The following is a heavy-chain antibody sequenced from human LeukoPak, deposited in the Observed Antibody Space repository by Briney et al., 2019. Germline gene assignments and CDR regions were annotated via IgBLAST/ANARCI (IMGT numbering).Heavy chain of an antibody. V-gene: IGHV4-30-4*01. CDR2: IYYSGST. CDR3: ARASQGWFDP. Sequence: SETLSLTCTVSGGSISSGDYYWSWIRQPPGKGLEWIGYIYYSGSTYYNPSLKSRVTISVDTSRNQFSLKLSSVTAADTAVYYCARASQGWFDPWGQGTLVTVSS. CDR1: GGSISSGDYY. J-gene: IGHJ5*02.